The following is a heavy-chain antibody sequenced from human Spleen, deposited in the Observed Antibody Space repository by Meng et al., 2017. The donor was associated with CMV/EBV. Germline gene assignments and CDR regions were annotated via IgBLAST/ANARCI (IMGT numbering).Heavy chain of an antibody. V-gene: IGHV4-59*01. CDR3: ARVALGLGSRDLFDY. J-gene: IGHJ4*02. D-gene: IGHD1-26*01. CDR2: IYYSGST. CDR1: GGSIINYY. Sequence: SETLSLTCTVSGGSIINYYWSWIRQPPGKGLEWIGYIYYSGSTNYNPSLKSRVSMSVDTSKNQFSLKMNSVTAADTAVYYCARVALGLGSRDLFDYWGQGTLVTVSS.